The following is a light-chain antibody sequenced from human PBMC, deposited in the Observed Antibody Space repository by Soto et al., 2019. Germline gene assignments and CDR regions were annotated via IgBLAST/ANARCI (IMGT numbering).Light chain of an antibody. CDR2: EVR. Sequence: QSVLTQPVSLSGSPGQSITISCTGTNNDIGRFDFVSWYQQHPGNSPKLILYEVRDRPSGVSSRFSGSKSANTASLTISGLQAEDEAVYYCASFTLYNSLIFGGGTKLTVL. CDR1: NNDIGRFDF. V-gene: IGLV2-14*01. J-gene: IGLJ2*01. CDR3: ASFTLYNSLI.